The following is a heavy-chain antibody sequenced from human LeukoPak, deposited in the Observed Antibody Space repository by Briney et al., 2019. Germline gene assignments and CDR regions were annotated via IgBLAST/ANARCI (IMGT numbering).Heavy chain of an antibody. V-gene: IGHV3-23*01. CDR1: GFIFSHHG. D-gene: IGHD7-27*01. J-gene: IGHJ4*02. Sequence: GESLRLSCATSGFIFSHHGMNWVRQAPGKGLEWVSGIRADAVTTYYADSVKGRFIISRDNSKNTVYLQMNSLGAEDTAVYYCVQDWAWGAFGYWGQGTLVTVSS. CDR2: IRADAVTT. CDR3: VQDWAWGAFGY.